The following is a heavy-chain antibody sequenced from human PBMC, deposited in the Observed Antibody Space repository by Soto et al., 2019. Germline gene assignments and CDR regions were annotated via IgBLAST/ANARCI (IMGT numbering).Heavy chain of an antibody. J-gene: IGHJ5*01. Sequence: EVQLLESGGGLLQPGGSLRLSCAASGFTFSNYGMNWFRQAPGNGLELVSGISTNGDTANYADSVKGRFTISRDNSKNALYMQMNGLKPEDTAVYYCAKDLSSWPHYAFDSWGQGTLVTVSS. D-gene: IGHD2-15*01. CDR2: ISTNGDTA. CDR3: AKDLSSWPHYAFDS. CDR1: GFTFSNYG. V-gene: IGHV3-23*01.